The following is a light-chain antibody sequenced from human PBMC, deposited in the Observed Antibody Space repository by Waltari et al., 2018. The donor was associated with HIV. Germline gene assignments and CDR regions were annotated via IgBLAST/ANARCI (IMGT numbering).Light chain of an antibody. J-gene: IGLJ1*01. CDR2: EVD. Sequence: QTALTQPATVSSSPGKSITITCTGSDSDIGANNNISWYQVKADTPPKLIIYEVDNRPSGLSTRFSGSKSGHTASLTISGLQDADESDYYCSSYTTSNTYVFGSGTNVAVL. CDR1: DSDIGANNN. CDR3: SSYTTSNTYV. V-gene: IGLV2-14*01.